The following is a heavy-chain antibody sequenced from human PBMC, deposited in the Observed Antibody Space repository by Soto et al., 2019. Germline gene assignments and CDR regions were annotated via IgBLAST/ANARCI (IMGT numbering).Heavy chain of an antibody. CDR3: ERENIVVVVAAPHLMNYYYYMDV. CDR2: ISSSSSTI. J-gene: IGHJ6*03. V-gene: IGHV3-48*01. CDR1: GFTFSSYS. Sequence: GGSLRLSCAASGFTFSSYSMNWVRQAPGKGLEWVSYISSSSSTIYYADSVKGRFTISRDNAKNSLYLQMNSLRAEDTAVYYCERENIVVVVAAPHLMNYYYYMDVWGKGTTVTVSS. D-gene: IGHD2-15*01.